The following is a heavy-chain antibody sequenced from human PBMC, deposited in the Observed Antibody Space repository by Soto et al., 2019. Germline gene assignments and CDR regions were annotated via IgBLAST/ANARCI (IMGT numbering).Heavy chain of an antibody. V-gene: IGHV1-18*01. Sequence: ASVKVSCKASGYTFTSYGISWVRQAPGQGLEWMGWISAYNGNTNYAQKLQGRVTMTTDTSTSTAYMELRSLRSDDTAVYYCAILYYYDSSGYYPFDAFDIWGQGTMVTVSS. D-gene: IGHD3-22*01. CDR2: ISAYNGNT. CDR3: AILYYYDSSGYYPFDAFDI. CDR1: GYTFTSYG. J-gene: IGHJ3*02.